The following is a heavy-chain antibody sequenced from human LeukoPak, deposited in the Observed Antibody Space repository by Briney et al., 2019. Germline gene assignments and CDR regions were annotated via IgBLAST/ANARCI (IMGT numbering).Heavy chain of an antibody. CDR2: INPNSGGT. V-gene: IGHV1-2*02. CDR3: ARVGYGSNQYRSGWRYFDY. Sequence: ASVKVSCKASGYTFTGYYMHWVRQAPGQGLEWMGWINPNSGGTNYAQKFQGRVTMTRDTSISTAYMELSRLRSDDTAVYYCARVGYGSNQYRSGWRYFDYWGQGTLVTVSS. J-gene: IGHJ4*02. D-gene: IGHD6-19*01. CDR1: GYTFTGYY.